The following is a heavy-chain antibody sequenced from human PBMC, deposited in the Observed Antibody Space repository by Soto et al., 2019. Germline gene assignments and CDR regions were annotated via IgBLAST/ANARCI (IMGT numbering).Heavy chain of an antibody. V-gene: IGHV5-51*01. Sequence: GESLKISCKGSGYSFTSYWIGWVRQMPGKGLEWMGIIYPGDSDTRYSPSFQGQVTISADKSISTAYLQWSSLKASDTAMHYCARRQDYYDSSGYFDYWGQGTLVTVSS. CDR1: GYSFTSYW. CDR3: ARRQDYYDSSGYFDY. J-gene: IGHJ4*02. D-gene: IGHD3-22*01. CDR2: IYPGDSDT.